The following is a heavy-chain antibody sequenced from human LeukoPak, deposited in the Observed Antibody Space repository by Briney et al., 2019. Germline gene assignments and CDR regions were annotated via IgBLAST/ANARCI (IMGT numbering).Heavy chain of an antibody. CDR2: INHSGST. J-gene: IGHJ4*02. CDR3: ARRGYSYGFDY. CDR1: GGSFSGYY. Sequence: PSETLSLTCAVYGGSFSGYYWSWIRQPPGKGLEWIGEINHSGSTNYNPSLKSRVTISVDTSKNQFSLKLSSVTAADTAVYYCARRGYSYGFDYWGQGTLVTVSS. V-gene: IGHV4-34*01. D-gene: IGHD5-18*01.